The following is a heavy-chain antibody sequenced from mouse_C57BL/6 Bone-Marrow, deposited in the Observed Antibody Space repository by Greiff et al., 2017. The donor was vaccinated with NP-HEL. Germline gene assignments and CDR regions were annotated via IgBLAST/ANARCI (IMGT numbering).Heavy chain of an antibody. CDR3: TGWLLRLGFAY. V-gene: IGHV14-4*01. J-gene: IGHJ3*01. CDR2: IDPENGDT. Sequence: DVQLQESGAELVRPGASVKLSCTASGFNIKDDYMHWVKQRPEQGLEWIGWIDPENGDTEYASKFQGKATITADTSSNTAYLQRSSLTSEDTAVYYCTGWLLRLGFAYWGQGTLVTVSA. D-gene: IGHD2-3*01. CDR1: GFNIKDDY.